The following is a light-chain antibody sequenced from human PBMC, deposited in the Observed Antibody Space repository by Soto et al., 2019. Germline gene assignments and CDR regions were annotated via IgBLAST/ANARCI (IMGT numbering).Light chain of an antibody. Sequence: EIVLTQSPATLSLSPWERATLSCMASQSVSSYLAWYQQKPGQAPRLLIYDASNRATGIPARFSGSGSGTDFTLTISSLEPEDFAVYYCQQRSNWPGTFGQGTKVDIK. J-gene: IGKJ1*01. CDR1: QSVSSY. CDR3: QQRSNWPGT. V-gene: IGKV3-11*01. CDR2: DAS.